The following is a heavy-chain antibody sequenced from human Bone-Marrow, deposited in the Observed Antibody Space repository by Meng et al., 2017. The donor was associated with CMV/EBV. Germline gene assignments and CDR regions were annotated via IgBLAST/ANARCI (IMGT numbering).Heavy chain of an antibody. CDR3: ARDHPNYCSNTSCYGSGGMDV. D-gene: IGHD2-2*01. CDR1: GFTFSSYS. J-gene: IGHJ6*02. V-gene: IGHV3-21*01. CDR2: ISSSSSYI. Sequence: GGSLRLSCAASGFTFSSYSMNWVRQAPGKGLEWVSSISSSSSYIYYADSVKGRFTISRDNAKNSLYLQMNSLRAEDTAVYYCARDHPNYCSNTSCYGSGGMDVWGQGTTVTVSS.